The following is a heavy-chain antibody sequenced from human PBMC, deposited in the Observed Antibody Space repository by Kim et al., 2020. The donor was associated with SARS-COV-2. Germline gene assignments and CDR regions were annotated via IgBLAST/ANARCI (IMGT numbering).Heavy chain of an antibody. CDR1: GFTFSSYG. V-gene: IGHV3-30*18. Sequence: GGSLRLSCAASGFTFSSYGMHWVRQAPGKGLEWVAVISYDGSNKYYADSVKGRFTISRDNSKNTLYLQMNSLRAEDTAVYYCAKDRYYDSSGYGASWGQGTLVTVSS. D-gene: IGHD3-22*01. CDR2: ISYDGSNK. J-gene: IGHJ5*02. CDR3: AKDRYYDSSGYGAS.